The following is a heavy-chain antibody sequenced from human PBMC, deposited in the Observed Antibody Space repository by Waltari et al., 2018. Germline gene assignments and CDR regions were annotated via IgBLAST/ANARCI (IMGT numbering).Heavy chain of an antibody. CDR1: GLTVSTNY. V-gene: IGHV3-53*01. J-gene: IGHJ3*02. Sequence: EVQLVESGGGLIQPGGSLRLSCAASGLTVSTNYMGWVRQAPGKGLEWVSVIYSGGSTYYADSVKGRFTISRDNSKNTLYLQMNSLRAEDTAVYYCARDTLYYYDGGAFDIWGQGTMVTVSS. CDR3: ARDTLYYYDGGAFDI. D-gene: IGHD3-22*01. CDR2: IYSGGST.